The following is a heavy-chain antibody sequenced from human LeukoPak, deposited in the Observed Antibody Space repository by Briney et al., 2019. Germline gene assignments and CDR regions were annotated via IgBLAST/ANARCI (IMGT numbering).Heavy chain of an antibody. CDR3: AKDLTYYYDSSGYYYGVGAFDI. J-gene: IGHJ3*02. CDR1: EFSVGSNY. CDR2: IYSGGST. D-gene: IGHD3-22*01. V-gene: IGHV3-66*01. Sequence: PGGSLRLSCAASEFSVGSNYMTWVRQAPGKGLEWVSLIYSGGSTYYADSVKGRFTISRDNSKNTLYLQMNSLRAEDTAVYYCAKDLTYYYDSSGYYYGVGAFDIWGQGTMVTVSS.